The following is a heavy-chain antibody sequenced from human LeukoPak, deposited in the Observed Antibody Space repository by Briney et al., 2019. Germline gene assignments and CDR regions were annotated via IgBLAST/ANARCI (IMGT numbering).Heavy chain of an antibody. CDR1: GGSISSYY. D-gene: IGHD1-14*01. CDR3: ARGNHLLRAFDI. CDR2: IYYSGST. J-gene: IGHJ3*02. V-gene: IGHV4-59*01. Sequence: SETLSLTCTVSGGSISSYYWSWIRQPPGKGLEWIGYIYYSGSTNYNPSLKSRVTISVDTSKNQFSLKLSSVTAADTAVYYCARGNHLLRAFDIWGQGTMVTVSS.